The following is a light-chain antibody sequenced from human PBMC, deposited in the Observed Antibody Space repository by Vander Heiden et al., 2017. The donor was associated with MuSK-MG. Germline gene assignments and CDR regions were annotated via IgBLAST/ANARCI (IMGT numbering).Light chain of an antibody. V-gene: IGKV1-39*01. J-gene: IGKJ1*01. CDR3: QQNDSTPPWT. CDR1: QSISSY. Sequence: RVTITCRASQSISSYLNWYQQKPGKAPKLLIYAASSLQSGVPSRFSGSGSGTDFTLTISSRQPEDFATYYCQQNDSTPPWTFGQGTKVEIK. CDR2: AAS.